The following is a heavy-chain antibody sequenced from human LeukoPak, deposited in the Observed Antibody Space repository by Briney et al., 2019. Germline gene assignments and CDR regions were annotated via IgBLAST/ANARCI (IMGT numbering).Heavy chain of an antibody. D-gene: IGHD1-14*01. CDR1: GFTFSSYG. CDR2: ISGSGGST. CDR3: SRDPRILDY. Sequence: GGSLRLSCAASGFTFSSYGMHWVRQAPGKGLEWVSAISGSGGSTYYADSVKGRFTISRDNSKYTLYLQMNSLRAEDTAVYYCSRDPRILDYWGQGTLVTVSS. V-gene: IGHV3-23*01. J-gene: IGHJ4*02.